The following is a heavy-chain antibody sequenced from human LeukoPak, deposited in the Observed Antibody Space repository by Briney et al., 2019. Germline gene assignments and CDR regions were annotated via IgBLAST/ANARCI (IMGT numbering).Heavy chain of an antibody. CDR2: IYYSGST. J-gene: IGHJ6*03. D-gene: IGHD3-10*02. CDR1: GDSISSYY. CDR3: ARVPRYVHYIDV. Sequence: SETLSLTCTVSGDSISSYYWSWIRQFPGKGLEWIGYIYYSGSTNYNPSLKSRVTISVDTSKNQFSLKLSSVTAADTAVYYCARVPRYVHYIDVWGKGTTVTVSS. V-gene: IGHV4-59*01.